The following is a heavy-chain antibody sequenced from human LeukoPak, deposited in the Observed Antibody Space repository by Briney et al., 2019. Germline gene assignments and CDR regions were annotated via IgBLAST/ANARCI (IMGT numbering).Heavy chain of an antibody. CDR2: IYYSGST. CDR1: GGSLSSSNYY. V-gene: IGHV4-39*01. J-gene: IGHJ3*02. Sequence: PSETLSLTCTVSGGSLSSSNYYWGWIRQPPGKGLEWIGSIYYSGSTYYNPSLKSRVTISVDTSKNQCSLKLSSVTAADTAVYYCARLPPWSRCSYGYGAFDIWGQGTMVTVPS. D-gene: IGHD5-18*01. CDR3: ARLPPWSRCSYGYGAFDI.